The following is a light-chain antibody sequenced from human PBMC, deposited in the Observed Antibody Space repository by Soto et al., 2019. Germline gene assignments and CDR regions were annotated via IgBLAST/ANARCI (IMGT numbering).Light chain of an antibody. CDR3: ALWDDSLNGVV. CDR1: SSNIGSNT. J-gene: IGLJ2*01. CDR2: SNN. Sequence: QSALTQPPSASGTPGQRVTISCSGSSSNIGSNTVNWYQQLPRTAPKLLIYSNNQRPSGVPDRFSGSKSGTSASLAISGLQSEDEADYYCALWDDSLNGVVFGGGTQLTVL. V-gene: IGLV1-44*01.